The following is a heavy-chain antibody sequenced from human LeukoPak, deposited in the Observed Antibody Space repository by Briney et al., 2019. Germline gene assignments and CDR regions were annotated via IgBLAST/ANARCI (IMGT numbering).Heavy chain of an antibody. Sequence: KPGGSLRLSCAASGFTISNYNMSWIRQAPGKGLEWVSYISSSSSYTNYADSVKGRFTISRDNAKNSLYLQMNSLRAEDTAVYYCARDLYCSSTSCYGSLGYYFDYWGQGTLVTVSS. V-gene: IGHV3-11*05. CDR1: GFTISNYN. J-gene: IGHJ4*02. D-gene: IGHD2-2*01. CDR3: ARDLYCSSTSCYGSLGYYFDY. CDR2: ISSSSSYT.